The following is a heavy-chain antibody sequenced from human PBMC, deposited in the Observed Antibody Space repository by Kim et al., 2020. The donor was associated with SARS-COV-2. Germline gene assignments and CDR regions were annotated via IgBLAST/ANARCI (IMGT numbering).Heavy chain of an antibody. D-gene: IGHD6-6*01. V-gene: IGHV3-23*01. CDR1: GFTFSTYA. Sequence: GGSLRLSCAASGFTFSTYAFSWVRLAPGKGLEWVSAISGRTTNTYYADSVRGRFTISRDNSRNTLYLQMSSLRAEDTALYYCARADRGSYYFGMDFWGQGTTVTVSS. CDR2: ISGRTTNT. CDR3: ARADRGSYYFGMDF. J-gene: IGHJ6*02.